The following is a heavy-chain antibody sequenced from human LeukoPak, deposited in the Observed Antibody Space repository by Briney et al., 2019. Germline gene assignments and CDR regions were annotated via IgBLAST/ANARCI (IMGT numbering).Heavy chain of an antibody. CDR2: ISSSSCYI. CDR3: ARDGITMRILEY. Sequence: GGSLRLSCAASGFTFSSYAMSWVRQAPGKGLGWVSSISSSSCYIYYADSVKGRFTISRDNAKNSLYLQMNSLRAEDTAVYYCARDGITMRILEYWGQGTLVTVSS. J-gene: IGHJ4*02. CDR1: GFTFSSYA. V-gene: IGHV3-21*01. D-gene: IGHD3-10*01.